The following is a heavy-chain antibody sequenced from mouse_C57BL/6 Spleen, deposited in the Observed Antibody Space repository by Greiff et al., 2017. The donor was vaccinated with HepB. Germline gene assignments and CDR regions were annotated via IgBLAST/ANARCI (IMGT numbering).Heavy chain of an antibody. CDR2: IDPETGGT. V-gene: IGHV1-15*01. J-gene: IGHJ3*01. Sequence: QVQLQQSGAELVRPGASVTLSCKASGYTFTDYEMHWVKQTPVHGLEWIGAIDPETGGTAYNQKFKGKAILTADKSSSTAYMELRSLTSEDSAVYYCTRGPGPWFAYWGQGTLVTVSA. CDR1: GYTFTDYE. CDR3: TRGPGPWFAY.